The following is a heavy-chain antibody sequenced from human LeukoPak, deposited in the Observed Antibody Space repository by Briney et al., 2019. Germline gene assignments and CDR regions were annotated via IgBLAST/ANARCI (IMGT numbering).Heavy chain of an antibody. CDR2: IYYSGST. Sequence: PSETLSLTCTVSGGSISSYYWSWIRQPPGKGLEWIGYIYYSGSTNYNPSLKSRVTMSVDTSKNLFSLRLTSVTAADTAVYYCARDGVEMATDYYYGVDVWGRGTTVIVSS. D-gene: IGHD5-24*01. CDR3: ARDGVEMATDYYYGVDV. CDR1: GGSISSYY. V-gene: IGHV4-59*12. J-gene: IGHJ6*02.